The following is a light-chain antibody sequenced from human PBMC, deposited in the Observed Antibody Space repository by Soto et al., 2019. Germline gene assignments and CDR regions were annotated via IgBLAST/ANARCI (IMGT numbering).Light chain of an antibody. CDR3: QQYDTSPRT. CDR2: AAS. V-gene: IGKV3-20*01. CDR1: QSLGSGY. Sequence: EIVLTQSPCTLSLSPGDRATLSCRASQSLGSGYLAWYQQKPGQAPRILIYAASTRATGIPDRFSGSGSGTDFSLTISRLEPEDFAVYYCQQYDTSPRTFGQGPRWIS. J-gene: IGKJ1*01.